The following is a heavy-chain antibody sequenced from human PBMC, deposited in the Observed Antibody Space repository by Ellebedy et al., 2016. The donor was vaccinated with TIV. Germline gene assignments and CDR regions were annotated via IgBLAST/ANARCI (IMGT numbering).Heavy chain of an antibody. CDR3: ARQHDPKYNNYMDV. CDR1: GDSISPSY. V-gene: IGHV4-59*01. CDR2: EHYIGSA. Sequence: MPSETLSLTCTVSGDSISPSYWNWIRQHPAKGLEWIGYEHYIGSANYNPSLKSRVTIPVDTSKNQFSLNLSSVTAADTAMYYCARQHDPKYNNYMDVWGKGTTVTVSS. J-gene: IGHJ6*03.